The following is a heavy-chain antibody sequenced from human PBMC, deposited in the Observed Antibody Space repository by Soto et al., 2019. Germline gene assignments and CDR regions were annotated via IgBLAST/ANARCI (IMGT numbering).Heavy chain of an antibody. D-gene: IGHD3-9*01. J-gene: IGHJ4*02. CDR3: ARRESYDILTGYYHFDY. V-gene: IGHV4-39*01. Sequence: QLQLQESGPGLVKPSETLSLTCSVSGGSISSSSYYWAWIRQPPGKGLEWIGSIYYSGSTYYNPSPKSRVTISVDTSKNQFSLKLSSVTAADTAVYYCARRESYDILTGYYHFDYWGQGTLVTVSS. CDR1: GGSISSSSYY. CDR2: IYYSGST.